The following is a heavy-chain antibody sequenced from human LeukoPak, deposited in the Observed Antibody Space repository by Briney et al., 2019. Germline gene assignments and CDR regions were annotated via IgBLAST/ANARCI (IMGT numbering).Heavy chain of an antibody. Sequence: GESLKISCKGSGYTFTTYWIGWVRQMPGKGLEWMGIIYPGDSDTRYSPSFQGQVTISADKSISTAYLQWSSLKASDTAMYYFARLVSARLVDFWGQGTLVTVSS. D-gene: IGHD2-2*01. CDR2: IYPGDSDT. V-gene: IGHV5-51*01. J-gene: IGHJ4*02. CDR1: GYTFTTYW. CDR3: ARLVSARLVDF.